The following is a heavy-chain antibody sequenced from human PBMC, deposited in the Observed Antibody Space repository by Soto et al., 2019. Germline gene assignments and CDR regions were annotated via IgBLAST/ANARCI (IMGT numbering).Heavy chain of an antibody. V-gene: IGHV3-23*01. CDR1: GFTFSSYA. CDR3: ARGRGNYDYYYYYMDV. CDR2: ISGSGGST. D-gene: IGHD1-7*01. Sequence: PGGSLRLSCAASGFTFSSYAMSWVRQAPGKGLEWVSAISGSGGSTYYADSVKGRFTISRDNSKNTLYLQMNSLRAEDTAVYYCARGRGNYDYYYYYMDVWGKGTTVTVSS. J-gene: IGHJ6*03.